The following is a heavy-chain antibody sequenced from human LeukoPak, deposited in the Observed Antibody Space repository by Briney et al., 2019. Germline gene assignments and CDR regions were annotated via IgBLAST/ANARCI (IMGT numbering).Heavy chain of an antibody. CDR1: GFTVSNNY. CDR2: IYSGAGT. CDR3: ARDSSGPLY. V-gene: IGHV3-66*01. D-gene: IGHD6-19*01. J-gene: IGHJ4*02. Sequence: GGSRRLSCSASGFTVSNNYMSWVRQAPGQGLEWDSVIYSGAGTYYADSVKGRFTISRDNSKNTLYLQMNSLTAEDTAVYYCARDSSGPLYWGQGTLVTVSS.